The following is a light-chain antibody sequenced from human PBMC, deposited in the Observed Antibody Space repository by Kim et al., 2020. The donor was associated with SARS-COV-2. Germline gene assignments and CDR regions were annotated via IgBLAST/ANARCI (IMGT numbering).Light chain of an antibody. CDR2: DAS. V-gene: IGKV3-20*01. CDR1: QRISHNY. J-gene: IGKJ2*03. Sequence: STGERATLSCRDNQRISHNYLAWYQHKPGQSPRLLIHDASNRATGIPDRFSGSGSGTDFTLTISRLEPEDFAVYYCHQYIRSPYSFGQGTKLEI. CDR3: HQYIRSPYS.